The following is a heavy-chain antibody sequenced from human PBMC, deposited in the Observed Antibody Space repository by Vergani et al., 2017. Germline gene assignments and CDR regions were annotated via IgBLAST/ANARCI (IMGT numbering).Heavy chain of an antibody. CDR2: IYYSGST. D-gene: IGHD3-22*01. CDR3: ARDGYYYDSSGYLDDAFDI. CDR1: GGSISSSSYY. V-gene: IGHV4-39*07. Sequence: QVQLQESGPGLMKPSETLSLTCTVSGGSISSSSYYWGWIRQPPGKGLEWIGSIYYSGSTYYNPSLKSRVTISVDTSKNQFSLKLSSVTAADTAVYYCARDGYYYDSSGYLDDAFDIWGQGTMVTVSS. J-gene: IGHJ3*02.